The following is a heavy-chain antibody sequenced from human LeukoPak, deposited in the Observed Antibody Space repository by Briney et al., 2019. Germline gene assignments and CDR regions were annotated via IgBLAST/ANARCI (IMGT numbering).Heavy chain of an antibody. CDR2: ISYPGST. CDR1: GGSISNSSFY. V-gene: IGHV4-39*01. CDR3: ARGRRRGSGSYGPDY. Sequence: SETLSLTCTVSGGSISNSSFYWGWIRQPPGKGLECIASISYPGSTFYNPSLRSRVTISVDTSKNQFSLRLSSVTAADTAVYYCARGRRRGSGSYGPDYWGQGTLVTVSS. D-gene: IGHD3-10*01. J-gene: IGHJ4*02.